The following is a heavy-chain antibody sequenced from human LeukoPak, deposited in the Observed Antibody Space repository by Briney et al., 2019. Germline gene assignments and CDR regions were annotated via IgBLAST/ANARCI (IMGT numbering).Heavy chain of an antibody. J-gene: IGHJ6*02. CDR1: GFTFSSYA. Sequence: PGGSLRLSCAASGFTFSSYAMHWVRQAPGKGLEWVAVISYDGSNKYYADSVKGRFAISRDNSKNTLYLQMNSLRAEDTDVYHCAIDWDDTGRYYYYGMDVWGQGTTVTVSS. V-gene: IGHV3-30*09. CDR2: ISYDGSNK. CDR3: AIDWDDTGRYYYYGMDV. D-gene: IGHD5-18*01.